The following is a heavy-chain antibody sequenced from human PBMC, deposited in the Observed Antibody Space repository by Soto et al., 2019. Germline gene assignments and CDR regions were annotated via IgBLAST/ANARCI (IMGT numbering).Heavy chain of an antibody. D-gene: IGHD6-6*01. J-gene: IGHJ4*02. CDR3: ARVGGQLVPGFDY. CDR2: ISSSSSYI. V-gene: IGHV3-21*01. CDR1: GFTFGSNS. Sequence: EVQLVESGGGLVKPGGSLRLSCAASGFTFGSNSINWVAQAPGKGLEWVSSISSSSSYIYYADSVKGRFTISRDNAKNSLYLQMNSLRAEDTAVYYCARVGGQLVPGFDYWGQGTLVTVSS.